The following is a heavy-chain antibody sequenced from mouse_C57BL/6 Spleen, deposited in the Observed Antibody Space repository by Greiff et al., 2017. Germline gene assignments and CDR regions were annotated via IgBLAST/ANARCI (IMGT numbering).Heavy chain of an antibody. Sequence: QVQLKESGPELVKPGASVKISCKASGYAFSSSWMNWVKQRPGKGLEWIGRIYPGDGDTNYNGKFKGKATLTADKSSSTAYMQLSSLTSEDSAVYFCARGGSSGYGGIDAMDYWGQGTSVTVSS. J-gene: IGHJ4*01. CDR3: ARGGSSGYGGIDAMDY. D-gene: IGHD3-2*02. CDR2: IYPGDGDT. V-gene: IGHV1-82*01. CDR1: GYAFSSSW.